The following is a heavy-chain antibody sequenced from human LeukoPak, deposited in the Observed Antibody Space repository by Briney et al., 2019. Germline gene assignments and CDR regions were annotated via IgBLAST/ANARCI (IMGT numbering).Heavy chain of an antibody. CDR2: ISSISTYK. CDR3: AGVAGVSGSYRLRY. CDR1: GFTFSSYS. V-gene: IGHV3-21*04. D-gene: IGHD3-16*02. J-gene: IGHJ4*02. Sequence: GGSLRLSCAASGFTFSSYSMTWVRQAPGKGLEWISSISSISTYKFYADSVKGRFTISRDNAKNSLYLQMNSLRAEDTAVYYCAGVAGVSGSYRLRYWGQGILVTVSS.